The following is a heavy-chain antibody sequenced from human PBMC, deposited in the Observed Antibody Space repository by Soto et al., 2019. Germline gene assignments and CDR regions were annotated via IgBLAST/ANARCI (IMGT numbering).Heavy chain of an antibody. CDR3: ARDQNSWLLFD. CDR1: GFTFSSYS. CDR2: ISSSSSYI. D-gene: IGHD3-22*01. V-gene: IGHV3-21*05. J-gene: IGHJ4*02. Sequence: GGSLRLSCAASGFTFSSYSMNWVRQAPGKVLEWVSYISSSSSYIYYADSVKGRFTISRDNAKNSLYLQMNSLRAEDTAVYYCARDQNSWLLFDWGQGTLVTVSS.